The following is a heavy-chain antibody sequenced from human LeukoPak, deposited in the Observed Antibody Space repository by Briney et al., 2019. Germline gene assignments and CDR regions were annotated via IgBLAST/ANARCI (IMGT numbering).Heavy chain of an antibody. J-gene: IGHJ1*01. Sequence: PGGSLRLSCAASGFTFSSYGMHWVRQAPGKGLEWVAVISYDGSNKYYADSVEGRFTISRDNSKNTLYLQMNSLRAEDTAVYYCASNKGYSSSWRDFQHWGQGTLVTVSS. V-gene: IGHV3-33*05. CDR3: ASNKGYSSSWRDFQH. D-gene: IGHD6-13*01. CDR2: ISYDGSNK. CDR1: GFTFSSYG.